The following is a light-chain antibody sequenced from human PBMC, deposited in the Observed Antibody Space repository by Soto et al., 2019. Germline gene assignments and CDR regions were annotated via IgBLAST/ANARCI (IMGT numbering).Light chain of an antibody. J-gene: IGKJ4*01. CDR1: QGIGTA. CDR2: DAS. CDR3: QQFNTKPLT. Sequence: IQLTQSPSTLSASVGDRVTITCRASQGIGTALAWYHQRPGNSPDILVYDASTLQSGVPSRFSGSGSETDFSLTISGLQPEDFGHYYCQQFNTKPLTFGGGTRVEIK. V-gene: IGKV1-13*02.